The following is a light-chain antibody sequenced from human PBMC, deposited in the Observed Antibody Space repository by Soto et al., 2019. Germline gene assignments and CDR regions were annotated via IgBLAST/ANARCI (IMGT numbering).Light chain of an antibody. J-gene: IGKJ1*01. CDR1: QSISSS. CDR3: KHYNNWHKT. V-gene: IGKV3-15*01. Sequence: EIVMTQSPATLSVSPGERATLSCRASQSISSSLAWYQQRPGQAPRLLIYGTTTRAAGVPSRFSGSGSGAEFTLTISSLQSEDFEFYYCKHYNNWHKTLGQGTKVEIK. CDR2: GTT.